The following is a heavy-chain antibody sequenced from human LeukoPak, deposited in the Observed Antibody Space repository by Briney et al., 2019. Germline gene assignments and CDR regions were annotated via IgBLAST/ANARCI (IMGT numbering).Heavy chain of an antibody. CDR3: AREWTSTVVFDY. Sequence: GGSLRLSCAASGFTFRSYSMNWVRQAPGKGLEWVSSISSSSSYIHYADSVKGRFTISSDNAKNSLYLQMNSLRAEDTAVYYCAREWTSTVVFDYWGQGTLVTVSS. CDR2: ISSSSSYI. J-gene: IGHJ4*02. D-gene: IGHD4-23*01. V-gene: IGHV3-21*01. CDR1: GFTFRSYS.